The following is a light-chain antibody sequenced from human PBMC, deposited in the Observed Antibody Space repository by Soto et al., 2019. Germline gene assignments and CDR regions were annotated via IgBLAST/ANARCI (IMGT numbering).Light chain of an antibody. Sequence: EIVLTQSPGTLSLSPGERATLSCRASQSVSSNYLAWYQQKPGQAPRLLIYGASSRATGIPDRFSGSGSGTDFTLTISRLEPEDFAVYYCQQYGSSLRVTFGPGTKVDIK. CDR2: GAS. V-gene: IGKV3-20*01. J-gene: IGKJ3*01. CDR1: QSVSSNY. CDR3: QQYGSSLRVT.